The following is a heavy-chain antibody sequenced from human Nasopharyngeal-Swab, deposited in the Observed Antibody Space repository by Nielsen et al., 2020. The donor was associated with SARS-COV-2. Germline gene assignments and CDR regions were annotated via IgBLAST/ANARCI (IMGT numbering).Heavy chain of an antibody. Sequence: SVKVSCKASGGTFSSYAISWVRRAPGQGLEWMGGIIPIFGTANYAQKFQGRVTITADESTSTAYMELSSLRSEDTAVYYCARFYDYVWGSYPQWTAFDIWGQGTMVTVSS. CDR1: GGTFSSYA. D-gene: IGHD3-16*02. V-gene: IGHV1-69*13. CDR3: ARFYDYVWGSYPQWTAFDI. CDR2: IIPIFGTA. J-gene: IGHJ3*02.